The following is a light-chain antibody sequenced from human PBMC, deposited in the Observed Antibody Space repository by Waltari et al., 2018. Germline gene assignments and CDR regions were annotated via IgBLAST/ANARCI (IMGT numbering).Light chain of an antibody. CDR2: EVS. Sequence: QAALTQPASVSGSLGQSITLPCTGTDRAFGDDDSVSWYQQFPGEAPRLIIYEVSNRPSRISSRFYGSKSANTASLTISGLQPDDEADYFCCSHTGIDTWGFGGGTTLTVL. CDR3: CSHTGIDTWG. V-gene: IGLV2-14*01. J-gene: IGLJ3*02. CDR1: DRAFGDDDS.